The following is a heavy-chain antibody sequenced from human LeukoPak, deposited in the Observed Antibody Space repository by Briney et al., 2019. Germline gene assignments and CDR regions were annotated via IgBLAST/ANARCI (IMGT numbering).Heavy chain of an antibody. V-gene: IGHV1-2*06. Sequence: ASVKVSCKASGYTFTDYYVHWVRQAPGQGLEWMGRINPKSGGTNYAQKFQGRVTMTRDTSISTAYMELSRLRSDDTAMYYCANSNYYGSGISDYWGRGTLVTVSS. D-gene: IGHD3-10*01. CDR3: ANSNYYGSGISDY. CDR2: INPKSGGT. J-gene: IGHJ4*02. CDR1: GYTFTDYY.